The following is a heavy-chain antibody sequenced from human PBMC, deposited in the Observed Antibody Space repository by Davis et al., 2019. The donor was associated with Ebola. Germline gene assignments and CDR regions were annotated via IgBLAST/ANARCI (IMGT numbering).Heavy chain of an antibody. Sequence: PSETLSLTCTVSGGSISSSSYYWGWIRQPPGKGLEWVSVIYSGGSTYYADSVKGRFTISRDNSKNTLYLQMNSLRAEDTAVYYCARDRDSSSSEAFDIWGQGTMVTVSS. V-gene: IGHV3-53*01. J-gene: IGHJ3*02. D-gene: IGHD6-6*01. CDR2: IYSGGST. CDR1: GGSISSSSYY. CDR3: ARDRDSSSSEAFDI.